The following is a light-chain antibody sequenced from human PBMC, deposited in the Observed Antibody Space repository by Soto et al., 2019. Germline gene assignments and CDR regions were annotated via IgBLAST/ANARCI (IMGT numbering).Light chain of an antibody. Sequence: EIVLTQSPGTLSLSPGERATLSCRASQSITNYLGWYQQKPGQAPRLLIYATSNRATGIPARFSGSGSGTDFTLTISSLEPEDAAVYYCQQRNVWPPVTFGQGTRLEIK. CDR1: QSITNY. CDR2: ATS. CDR3: QQRNVWPPVT. V-gene: IGKV3-11*01. J-gene: IGKJ5*01.